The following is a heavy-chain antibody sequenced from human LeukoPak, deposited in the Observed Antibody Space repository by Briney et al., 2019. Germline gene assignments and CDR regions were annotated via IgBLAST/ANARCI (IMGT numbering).Heavy chain of an antibody. Sequence: GGSLRLSCAASGFTFSGSWMHWVRQAPGKGLVWVSRINSDGSTKSYADSVKGRFTISRDNAKNTLYLQMNSLRAEDTAVYYCVRTRYSGSSGDYWGQGTLVTVSS. CDR3: VRTRYSGSSGDY. J-gene: IGHJ4*02. V-gene: IGHV3-74*01. CDR2: INSDGSTK. CDR1: GFTFSGSW. D-gene: IGHD1-26*01.